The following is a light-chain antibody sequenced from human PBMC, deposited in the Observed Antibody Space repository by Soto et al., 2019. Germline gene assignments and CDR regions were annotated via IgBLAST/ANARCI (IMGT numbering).Light chain of an antibody. J-gene: IGLJ1*01. CDR1: SSDVGDYNY. CDR2: DVS. CDR3: SSYSSSGTLYV. Sequence: QPVLTQPASVSGSPGQSITISCTGSSSDVGDYNYVAWYQQHPDKAPKLMIFDVSSRPSGVSNRFSGSKSGSTASLTISGLQAEDEADYFCSSYSSSGTLYVFGTGTKVTVL. V-gene: IGLV2-14*03.